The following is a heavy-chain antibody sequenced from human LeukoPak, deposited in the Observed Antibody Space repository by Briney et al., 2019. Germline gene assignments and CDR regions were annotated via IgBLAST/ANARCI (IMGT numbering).Heavy chain of an antibody. Sequence: PSETLSLTCAVYGGSFSGYYWSWIRQPPGKGLERIGEINHSGSTNYNPSLKSRVTISVDTSKNQFSLKLSSVTAADTAVYYCARYRPPYYYGSGTTGGFDPWGQGTLVTVSS. CDR3: ARYRPPYYYGSGTTGGFDP. D-gene: IGHD3-10*01. CDR2: INHSGST. CDR1: GGSFSGYY. V-gene: IGHV4-34*01. J-gene: IGHJ5*02.